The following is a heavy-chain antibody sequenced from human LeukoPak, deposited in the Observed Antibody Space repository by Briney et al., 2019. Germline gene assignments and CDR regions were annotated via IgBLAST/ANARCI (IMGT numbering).Heavy chain of an antibody. CDR2: ISANNGNT. V-gene: IGHV1-18*01. D-gene: IGHD1-14*01. CDR3: ARAVSSRRGFDP. J-gene: IGHJ5*02. Sequence: PGGSLKLSCAASGFTFSDSGINWVRQAPGQGLEWMGWISANNGNTNYAQKLQGRVTMTTDTSTSTAYMELRSLRSDDTAVYYCARAVSSRRGFDPWGQGTLVTVSS. CDR1: GFTFSDSG.